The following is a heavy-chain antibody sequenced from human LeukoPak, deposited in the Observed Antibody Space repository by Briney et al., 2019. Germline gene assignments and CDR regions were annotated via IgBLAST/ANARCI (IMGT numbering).Heavy chain of an antibody. CDR3: AKGYYYDSSGCVDY. CDR2: IKQDGREK. V-gene: IGHV3-7*03. J-gene: IGHJ4*02. D-gene: IGHD3-22*01. Sequence: GGSLRLSCAASGFTFSSYGMHWVRQAPGKGLEWVANIKQDGREKYYVDSVKGRFTISRDNAKNSLYLQMNSLRAEDTALYYCAKGYYYDSSGCVDYWGQGTLVTVSS. CDR1: GFTFSSYG.